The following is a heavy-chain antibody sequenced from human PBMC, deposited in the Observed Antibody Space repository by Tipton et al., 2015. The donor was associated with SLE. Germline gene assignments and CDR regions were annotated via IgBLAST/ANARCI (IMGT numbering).Heavy chain of an antibody. CDR1: GYTFTSYG. J-gene: IGHJ4*02. V-gene: IGHV1-18*01. D-gene: IGHD6-19*01. CDR3: ARDLAVAGTGGGGFDY. Sequence: QSGAEVKKPGASVKVSCKASGYTFTSYGISWLRQAPGQGLEWMGWISAYNGNTNYAQKLQGRVTMTTDTSTSTAYMELRSLRSDDTAVYYCARDLAVAGTGGGGFDYWGQGTLVTVSS. CDR2: ISAYNGNT.